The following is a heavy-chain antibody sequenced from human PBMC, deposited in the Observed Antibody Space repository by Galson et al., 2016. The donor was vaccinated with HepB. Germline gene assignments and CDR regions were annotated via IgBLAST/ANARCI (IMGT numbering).Heavy chain of an antibody. D-gene: IGHD5-24*01. CDR2: IIPLYGTA. CDR1: GGTFNSYA. CDR3: ARVRDGYNSYFYYGMDV. Sequence: SVKVSCKASGGTFNSYAISWVRQAPGQGLEWMGGIIPLYGTANYAQKFQGRVTIIADESTSTAYMELSSLRSEDTDMYYCARVRDGYNSYFYYGMDVWGQGTTVTVSS. J-gene: IGHJ6*02. V-gene: IGHV1-69*13.